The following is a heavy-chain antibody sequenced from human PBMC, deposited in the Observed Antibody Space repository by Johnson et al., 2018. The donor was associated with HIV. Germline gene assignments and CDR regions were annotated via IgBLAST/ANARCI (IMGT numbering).Heavy chain of an antibody. CDR1: GFTFSSYA. CDR3: ARDGESQRLPLGDAFDV. CDR2: ISYDGSNK. J-gene: IGHJ3*01. Sequence: QVQLVESGGGVVQPGRSLRLSCSASGFTFSSYAMHWVRQAPGKGLEWVAVISYDGSNKYYADSVKGRFTISRDSSKNTLYLQMDNLRVEDTAIYYCARDGESQRLPLGDAFDVWGQGTLVTVSS. V-gene: IGHV3-30*14. D-gene: IGHD6-25*01.